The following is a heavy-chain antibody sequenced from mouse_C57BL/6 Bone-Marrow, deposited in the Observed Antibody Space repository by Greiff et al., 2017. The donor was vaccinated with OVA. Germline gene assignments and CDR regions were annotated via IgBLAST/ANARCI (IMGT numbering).Heavy chain of an antibody. V-gene: IGHV1-50*01. D-gene: IGHD1-1*01. CDR3: VFRYGSSSYYFDY. Sequence: VQLQQPGAELVKPGASVKLSCKASGYTFTSYWMQWVKQRPGQGLEWIGEIDPSDSYTNYNQKFKGKATLTVDTSSSTAYMQLSSLTSEDSAVYYCVFRYGSSSYYFDYWGQGTTLTVSS. CDR2: IDPSDSYT. CDR1: GYTFTSYW. J-gene: IGHJ2*01.